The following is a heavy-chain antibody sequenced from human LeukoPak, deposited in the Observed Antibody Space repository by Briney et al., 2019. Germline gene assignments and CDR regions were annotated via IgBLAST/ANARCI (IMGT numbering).Heavy chain of an antibody. CDR3: ASSRYDSTLGAFDI. CDR2: IKEDGSEN. D-gene: IGHD3-22*01. J-gene: IGHJ3*02. CDR1: GFTFSYYW. Sequence: GGSLRLSCAASGFTFSYYWMSWVRQAPGKGLEWVANIKEDGSENYSVDSVKGRFTISRDNSKNTLYLQMNSLRAEDKAVYYCASSRYDSTLGAFDIWVQGTMVNVSA. V-gene: IGHV3-7*01.